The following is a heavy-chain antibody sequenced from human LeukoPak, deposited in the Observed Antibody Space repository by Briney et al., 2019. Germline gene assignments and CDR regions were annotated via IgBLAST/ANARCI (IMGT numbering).Heavy chain of an antibody. CDR2: MNSDGSAT. V-gene: IGHV3-74*01. CDR3: AKGPNYFDS. CDR1: RFSFSNYW. Sequence: EGSLRLSCAASRFSFSNYWMHWVRQAPGKGLVWVTRMNSDGSATYYADSVQGRFTISRDNAKNTLYLQMNSLRAEDTAMYFCAKGPNYFDSWGQGTLVTVSS. J-gene: IGHJ4*02.